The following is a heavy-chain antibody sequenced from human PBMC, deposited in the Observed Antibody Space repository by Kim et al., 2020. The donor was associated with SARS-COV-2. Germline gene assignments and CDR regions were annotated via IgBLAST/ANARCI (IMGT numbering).Heavy chain of an antibody. D-gene: IGHD3-3*01. V-gene: IGHV7-4-1*02. CDR1: GYTFTSYA. CDR2: INTNTGNT. Sequence: ASVKVSCKASGYTFTSYAMNWVRQAPGQGLEWMGWINTNTGNTTYAQGFTGRFVFSLDTSVSTAYLQISSLKAEDTAVYYCARAPRVTIFGVVDWFDPWGQGTLVTVSS. CDR3: ARAPRVTIFGVVDWFDP. J-gene: IGHJ5*02.